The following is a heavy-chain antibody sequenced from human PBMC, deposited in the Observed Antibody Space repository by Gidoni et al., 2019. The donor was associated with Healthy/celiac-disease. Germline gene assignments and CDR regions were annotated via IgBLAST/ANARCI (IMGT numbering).Heavy chain of an antibody. CDR1: GFTFSSYG. Sequence: QVQLVESGGGVVQPGRSLRLSCAASGFTFSSYGMHWVRQAPGKGLEWVAVISYDGSNKYYADSVKGRFTISRDNSKNTLYLQMNSLRAEDTAVYYCAKDKRRYDFWSGYLGPHYYYYGMDVWGQGTTVTVSS. J-gene: IGHJ6*02. CDR3: AKDKRRYDFWSGYLGPHYYYYGMDV. CDR2: ISYDGSNK. V-gene: IGHV3-30*18. D-gene: IGHD3-3*01.